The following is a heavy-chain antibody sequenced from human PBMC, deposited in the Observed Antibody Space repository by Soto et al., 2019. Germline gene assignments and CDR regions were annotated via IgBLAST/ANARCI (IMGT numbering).Heavy chain of an antibody. CDR1: GYSFTSYW. D-gene: IGHD6-19*01. J-gene: IGHJ6*02. V-gene: IGHV5-51*01. CDR3: ARDILAVAGTYYYYYGMDV. CDR2: IHPGDSDT. Sequence: PGESLKISCKGSGYSFTSYWIGWVRQMPGKGLEWMGIIHPGDSDTRYSPSFQGQVTISADKSISTAYLQWSSLKASDTAMYYCARDILAVAGTYYYYYGMDVWGQGTTVTVSS.